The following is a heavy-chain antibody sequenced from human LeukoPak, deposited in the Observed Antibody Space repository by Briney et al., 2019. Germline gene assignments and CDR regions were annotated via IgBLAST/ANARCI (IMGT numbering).Heavy chain of an antibody. Sequence: ASVKVSCKASGYTFTGYYMHWVRQAPGEGLEWMGWINPNSGGTNYAQKFQGRVTMTRDTSFSTAYMELSRLRSDDTAVYYCARASVGYCSGGSCYPGVYWGQGTLVTVSS. CDR1: GYTFTGYY. J-gene: IGHJ4*02. V-gene: IGHV1-2*02. D-gene: IGHD2-15*01. CDR2: INPNSGGT. CDR3: ARASVGYCSGGSCYPGVY.